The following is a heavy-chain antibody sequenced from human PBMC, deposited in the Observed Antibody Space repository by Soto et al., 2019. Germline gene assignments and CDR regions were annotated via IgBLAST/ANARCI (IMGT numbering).Heavy chain of an antibody. V-gene: IGHV4-39*01. Sequence: PSETLSLTCTVSGGSISSSSYYWGWIRQPPGKGLEWIGSIYYSGSTYYNPSLKSRVTISVDTSKNQFSLKLSSVTAADTAVHYCARHRGPMVRGVITNWFDPWGQGTLVTVSS. CDR3: ARHRGPMVRGVITNWFDP. CDR2: IYYSGST. J-gene: IGHJ5*02. CDR1: GGSISSSSYY. D-gene: IGHD3-10*01.